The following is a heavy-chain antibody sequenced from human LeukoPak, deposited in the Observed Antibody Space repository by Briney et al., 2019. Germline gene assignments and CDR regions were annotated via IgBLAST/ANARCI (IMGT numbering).Heavy chain of an antibody. Sequence: GGSLRLSCAASGFTFSSYWMSWVRQAPGKGLEWVANIKQDGSEKYYVDSVKGRFTISRDNAKNSLYLQMNSLRAEDTAVYYCARVRSHHDILTGQGLYYYYYMDVWGKGTTVTVSS. J-gene: IGHJ6*03. D-gene: IGHD3-9*01. V-gene: IGHV3-7*01. CDR2: IKQDGSEK. CDR3: ARVRSHHDILTGQGLYYYYYMDV. CDR1: GFTFSSYW.